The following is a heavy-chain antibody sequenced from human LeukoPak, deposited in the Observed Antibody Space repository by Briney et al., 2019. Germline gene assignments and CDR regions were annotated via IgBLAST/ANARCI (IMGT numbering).Heavy chain of an antibody. Sequence: GGSLRLSCAASGFTFNSYAMSWVRQAPGKGLEWVSAISGSGGSTYYADSVKGRLTISRDNSKNTLYLQMNSLRAEDTAVYYCAKDLKQWLVRKGAFDIWGQGTMVTVSS. J-gene: IGHJ3*02. CDR1: GFTFNSYA. V-gene: IGHV3-23*01. D-gene: IGHD6-19*01. CDR3: AKDLKQWLVRKGAFDI. CDR2: ISGSGGST.